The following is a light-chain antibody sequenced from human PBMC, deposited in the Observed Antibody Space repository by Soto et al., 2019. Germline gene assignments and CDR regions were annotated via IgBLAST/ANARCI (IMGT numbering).Light chain of an antibody. CDR2: LNSDGSH. V-gene: IGLV4-69*01. CDR3: QTWGSGIRVV. J-gene: IGLJ2*01. Sequence: QTVVTQSPSASASRGASVKLTCTLSSGHSSYAIAWHQQQPEKGPRYLMKLNSDGSHSKGDGIPDRFSGSSSGAERYLTISSLQSEDEADYYCQTWGSGIRVVFGGGTKVTVL. CDR1: SGHSSYA.